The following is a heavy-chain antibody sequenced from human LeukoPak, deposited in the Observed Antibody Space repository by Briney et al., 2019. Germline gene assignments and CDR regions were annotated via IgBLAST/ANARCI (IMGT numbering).Heavy chain of an antibody. V-gene: IGHV4-59*01. Sequence: SETLSLTCTVSGVSISSYYWSWIRQPPGKGLEWIGYIYYSGSTNYNPSLKSRITISVDTSKNQFSLKLSSVTAADTAVYYCARTLAYCGGDCYHLYYYYGMDVWGKGTTVTVSS. CDR3: ARTLAYCGGDCYHLYYYYGMDV. CDR2: IYYSGST. D-gene: IGHD2-21*02. CDR1: GVSISSYY. J-gene: IGHJ6*04.